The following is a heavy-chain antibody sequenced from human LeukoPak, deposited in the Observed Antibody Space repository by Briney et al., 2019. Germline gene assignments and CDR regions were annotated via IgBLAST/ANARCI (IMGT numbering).Heavy chain of an antibody. Sequence: ASVKVSCKASGYTFTGYYMHWVRQAPGQGLEWMGWINPNSGGTNYAQKFQGRVTMTRDTSISTACMELSRLRSDDTAVYYCAREWGYCSSTSCPPWFDPWGQGTLVTVSS. CDR1: GYTFTGYY. J-gene: IGHJ5*02. D-gene: IGHD2-2*01. CDR3: AREWGYCSSTSCPPWFDP. V-gene: IGHV1-2*02. CDR2: INPNSGGT.